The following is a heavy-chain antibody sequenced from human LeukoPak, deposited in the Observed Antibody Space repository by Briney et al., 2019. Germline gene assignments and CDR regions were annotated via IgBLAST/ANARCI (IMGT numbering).Heavy chain of an antibody. Sequence: PSETLSLTCTVSGGSISSGSYYWSWIRQPAGKGLEWIGRIYTSGSTNYNPSLKSRVTISVDTSKNQFSLKLSFVTAADTAVYYCARVEPYGGNSWGQGTLVTVSS. J-gene: IGHJ4*02. V-gene: IGHV4-61*02. CDR3: ARVEPYGGNS. CDR1: GGSISSGSYY. D-gene: IGHD4-23*01. CDR2: IYTSGST.